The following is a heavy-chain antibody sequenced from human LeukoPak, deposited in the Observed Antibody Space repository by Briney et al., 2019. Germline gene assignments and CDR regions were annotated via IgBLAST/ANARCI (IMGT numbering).Heavy chain of an antibody. CDR3: ARDYDILAGYFRGGFDY. CDR1: GFTFSDYY. Sequence: GGSLRLSCAASGFTFSDYYMSWIRQAPGKGLEWISYITSSSSDTNYADSVKGRFTISRDNAKKSLYLQMNSLRAEDTAVYYCARDYDILAGYFRGGFDYWGQGTLVTVSS. D-gene: IGHD3-9*01. V-gene: IGHV3-11*05. CDR2: ITSSSSDT. J-gene: IGHJ4*02.